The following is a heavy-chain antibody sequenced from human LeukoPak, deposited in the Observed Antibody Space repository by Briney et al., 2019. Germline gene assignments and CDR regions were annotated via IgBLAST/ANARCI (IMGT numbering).Heavy chain of an antibody. D-gene: IGHD3-22*01. CDR3: ARDPPSGYDSPGD. CDR1: GFTFSSYW. V-gene: IGHV3-7*01. Sequence: SGGSLRLSCAASGFTFSSYWMSWVRQAPGKGLEWVANINQDGSEKYYVDSVKGRFTISRDNANNSLYLQMNCLRAEDTAVYYCARDPPSGYDSPGDWGQGTLVTVSS. CDR2: INQDGSEK. J-gene: IGHJ4*02.